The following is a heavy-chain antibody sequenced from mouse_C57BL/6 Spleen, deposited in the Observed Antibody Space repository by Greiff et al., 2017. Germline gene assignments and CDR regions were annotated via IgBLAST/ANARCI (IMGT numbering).Heavy chain of an antibody. J-gene: IGHJ3*01. V-gene: IGHV1-64*01. D-gene: IGHD1-1*01. CDR2: IHPNSGST. CDR3: ARAPHYYGSSSFAY. CDR1: GYTFTSYW. Sequence: QVQLQQPGAELVKPGASVKLSCKASGYTFTSYWMHWVKQRPGQGLEWIGMIHPNSGSTNYNEKFKSKATLTVDKSSSTAYMQLSSLTSEDSAVDYCARAPHYYGSSSFAYWGQGTLVTVSA.